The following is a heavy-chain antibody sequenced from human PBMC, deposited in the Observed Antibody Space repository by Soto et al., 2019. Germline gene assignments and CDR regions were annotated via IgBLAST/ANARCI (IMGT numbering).Heavy chain of an antibody. D-gene: IGHD5-18*01. CDR3: ARVAALDGFTAMVTYRYYYYGMDV. Sequence: ASVKVSCKASGGTFSSYAISWVRQAPGQGLEWMGGIIPIFGTANYAQKFQGRVTITADESTSTAYMELSSLRSEDTAVYYCARVAALDGFTAMVTYRYYYYGMDVWGQGTTVTVSS. CDR2: IIPIFGTA. V-gene: IGHV1-69*13. J-gene: IGHJ6*02. CDR1: GGTFSSYA.